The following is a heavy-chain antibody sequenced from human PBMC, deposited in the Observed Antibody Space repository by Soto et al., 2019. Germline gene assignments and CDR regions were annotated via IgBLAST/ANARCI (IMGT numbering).Heavy chain of an antibody. CDR2: IIPILGIA. V-gene: IGHV1-69*02. Sequence: GASVKVSCKASGGTFSSYTISWVRQAPGQGLEWMGRIIPILGIANYAQKFQGRVTITADKSTSTAYMELSSLRSEDTAVYYCARLGFETPGHFSVYYYGMDVWGQGTTVTVSS. CDR1: GGTFSSYT. J-gene: IGHJ6*02. D-gene: IGHD3-3*01. CDR3: ARLGFETPGHFSVYYYGMDV.